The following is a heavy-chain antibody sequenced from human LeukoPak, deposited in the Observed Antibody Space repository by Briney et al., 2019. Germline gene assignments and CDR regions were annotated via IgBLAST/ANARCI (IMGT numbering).Heavy chain of an antibody. CDR3: ARDGLYSSNWYYFDY. CDR1: GFTFSDYY. CDR2: ISSTSSYT. V-gene: IGHV3-11*05. J-gene: IGHJ4*02. D-gene: IGHD6-13*01. Sequence: PGGSLRLSCAASGFTFSDYYMSWIRQAPGKGLEWVSYISSTSSYTNYADSVKGRFTVSRDNAKNSLYLQMNSLRAEDTAVYYCARDGLYSSNWYYFDYWGQGTLVTVSS.